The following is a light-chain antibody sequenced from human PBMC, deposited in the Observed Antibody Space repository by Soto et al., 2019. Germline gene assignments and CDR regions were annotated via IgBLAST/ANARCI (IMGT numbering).Light chain of an antibody. V-gene: IGLV1-40*01. Sequence: QLVLTQPPSVSVAPGQRVTISCTGSSSNIGAGYDVHWYQQLPGTAPKLLIYGNSNRPSGVPDRFSGSKSGTSASLAITGLQAEDEADYYCQSYDISLSGYVFGTGTKLTVL. J-gene: IGLJ1*01. CDR2: GNS. CDR1: SSNIGAGYD. CDR3: QSYDISLSGYV.